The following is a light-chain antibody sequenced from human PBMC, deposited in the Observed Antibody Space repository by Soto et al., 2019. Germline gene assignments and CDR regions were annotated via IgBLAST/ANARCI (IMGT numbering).Light chain of an antibody. CDR3: QQYGSSGT. V-gene: IGKV3-20*01. J-gene: IGKJ1*01. Sequence: EMVMTQSPVTLSVSPGEIATLSCRASQSVISNLAWYQQKPGQAPRLLIYDASNRATGIPDRFSGSGSGTDFPITISRLEPEDFAVYYCQQYGSSGTFGQGTKVDIK. CDR1: QSVISN. CDR2: DAS.